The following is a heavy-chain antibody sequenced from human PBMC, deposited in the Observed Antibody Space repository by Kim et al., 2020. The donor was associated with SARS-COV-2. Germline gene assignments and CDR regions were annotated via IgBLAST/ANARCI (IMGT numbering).Heavy chain of an antibody. CDR1: GGSISSGGYY. V-gene: IGHV4-31*03. D-gene: IGHD6-13*01. J-gene: IGHJ4*02. CDR3: AAEESRIAAAGFHY. Sequence: SETLSLTCTVSGGSISSGGYYWSWIRQHPGKGLEWIGYIYYSGSTYYNPSLKIRVTISVDTSKNQFSLKLSSVTAADTAVYYCAAEESRIAAAGFHYWGQGTLVTVSS. CDR2: IYYSGST.